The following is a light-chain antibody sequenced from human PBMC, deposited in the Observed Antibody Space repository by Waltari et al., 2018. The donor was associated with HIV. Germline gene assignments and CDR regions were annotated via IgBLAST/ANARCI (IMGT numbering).Light chain of an antibody. Sequence: DIQMTQSPYTLSASVGDRVTITCRASHSIRTYLAWYQQKPGKAPKLLINKASTLESGVPPRFSGSGSGTEFTLSISSLQPDDFATYYCQQHSTYPWTFGQGTKVEIK. CDR2: KAS. J-gene: IGKJ1*01. CDR3: QQHSTYPWT. CDR1: HSIRTY. V-gene: IGKV1-5*03.